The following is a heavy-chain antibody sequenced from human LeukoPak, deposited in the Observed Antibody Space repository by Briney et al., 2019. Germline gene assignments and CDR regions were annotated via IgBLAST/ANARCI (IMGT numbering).Heavy chain of an antibody. V-gene: IGHV3-74*01. CDR1: GFTFSNYW. CDR2: INSDGIST. J-gene: IGHJ4*02. CDR3: ARGGNSFDF. D-gene: IGHD6-13*01. Sequence: GGSLRLSCAASGFTFSNYWMHWVRQAPGKGLVWVSRINSDGISTGYADSVKGRFTVSRDNAKKTLYLQMNSLRAEDTAVYYCARGGNSFDFWGQGTLVTVSS.